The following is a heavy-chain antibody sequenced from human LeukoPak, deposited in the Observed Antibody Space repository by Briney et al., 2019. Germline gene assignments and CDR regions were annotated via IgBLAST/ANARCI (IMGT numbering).Heavy chain of an antibody. CDR3: ARSRDGLFDY. CDR1: GGSFSGYY. V-gene: IGHV4-34*01. J-gene: IGHJ4*02. Sequence: PSETLSLTCAVYGGSFSGYYWSWIRQPPGKGLEWIGEINHSGSTNYNPSLKSRVTISVDTSKNQFSLKLSSVTAADTAVYYCARSRDGLFDYWGKGTLVTVSS. CDR2: INHSGST.